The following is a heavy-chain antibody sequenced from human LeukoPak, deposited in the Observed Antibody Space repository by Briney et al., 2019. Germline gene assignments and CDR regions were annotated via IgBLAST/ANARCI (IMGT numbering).Heavy chain of an antibody. V-gene: IGHV3-33*01. CDR3: ARLRGGNGDSGGSLDY. D-gene: IGHD4-17*01. CDR2: IWFDGRKR. CDR1: GFTFSSYG. Sequence: PGRSLRLSCAGSGFTFSSYGMHGVRQAPGKGLEGLAVIWFDGRKRYYADSVKGRFTISRDNSMSTLSLQMDSLRAEDTAVYYWARLRGGNGDSGGSLDYWGQGTLVTVSS. J-gene: IGHJ4*02.